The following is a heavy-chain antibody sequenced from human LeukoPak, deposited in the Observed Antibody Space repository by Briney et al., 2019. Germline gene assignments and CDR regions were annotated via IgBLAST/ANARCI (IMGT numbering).Heavy chain of an antibody. Sequence: SVKVSCKASGFTFTSPAMQWVRQARGQRLEWIGWIVVGSGNTNYAQKFQERVTITRDMSTSTAYMELSSLRSVDTAVYYCAARGDCTNGVCYTAGFDYWGQGTLVTVSS. D-gene: IGHD2-8*01. J-gene: IGHJ4*02. CDR2: IVVGSGNT. CDR3: AARGDCTNGVCYTAGFDY. V-gene: IGHV1-58*02. CDR1: GFTFTSPA.